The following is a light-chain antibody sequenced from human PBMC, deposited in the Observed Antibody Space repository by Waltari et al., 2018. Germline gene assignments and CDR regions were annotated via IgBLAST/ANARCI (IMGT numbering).Light chain of an antibody. Sequence: SSDLTQDPAVSVALGQTVTITCQGDSLGTYFPRWYQQKPGHPPVLVILGQNSRPSGIPDRFSGSRSGYTGSLTITGALAEEEADYFCSSRDNINNQLLFGGGTRLTVL. CDR1: SLGTYF. V-gene: IGLV3-19*01. J-gene: IGLJ2*01. CDR3: SSRDNINNQLL. CDR2: GQN.